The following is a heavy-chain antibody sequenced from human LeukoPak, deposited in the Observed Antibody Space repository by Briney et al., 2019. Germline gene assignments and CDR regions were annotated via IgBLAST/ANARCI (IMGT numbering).Heavy chain of an antibody. V-gene: IGHV4-31*03. CDR2: IYYSGST. CDR1: GGSISSGGYY. D-gene: IGHD3-22*01. CDR3: ARETYYYDSSGYYYAFDY. Sequence: TASETLSLTCTVSGGSISSGGYYWSWIRQHPGKGLEWIGYIYYSGSTYYNPSLKGRVTISVDTSKNQFSLKLSSVTAADTAVYYCARETYYYDSSGYYYAFDYWGQGTLVTVSS. J-gene: IGHJ4*02.